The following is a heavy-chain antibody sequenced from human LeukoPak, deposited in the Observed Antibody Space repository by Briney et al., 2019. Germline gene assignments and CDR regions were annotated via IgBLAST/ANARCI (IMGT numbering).Heavy chain of an antibody. CDR3: ARDFGYCSGGSCYSSDYYYYYGMDV. V-gene: IGHV1-69*13. Sequence: GASVKVSCKASGYTFTSYYIHWVRQAPGQGLEWMGGIIPIFGTANYAQKFQGRVTITADESTSTAYMELSSLRSEDTAVYYCARDFGYCSGGSCYSSDYYYYYGMDVWGQGTTVTVSS. CDR2: IIPIFGTA. J-gene: IGHJ6*02. CDR1: GYTFTSYY. D-gene: IGHD2-15*01.